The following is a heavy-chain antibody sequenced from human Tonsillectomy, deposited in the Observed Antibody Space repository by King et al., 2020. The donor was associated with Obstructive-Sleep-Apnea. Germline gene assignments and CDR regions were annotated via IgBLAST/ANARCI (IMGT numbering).Heavy chain of an antibody. CDR1: GGSISSSGYY. CDR3: ASGSLTGYYSEYFQH. D-gene: IGHD3-9*01. CDR2: IYYSGST. J-gene: IGHJ1*01. V-gene: IGHV4-39*07. Sequence: QLQESGPGLVKPSETLSLTCTVSGGSISSSGYYWGWIRQPPGKGLEWIGSIYYSGSTYYNPSLKSRVTISVDTSKNQFSLKLSSVTAADTAVYYCASGSLTGYYSEYFQHWGQGTLVTVSS.